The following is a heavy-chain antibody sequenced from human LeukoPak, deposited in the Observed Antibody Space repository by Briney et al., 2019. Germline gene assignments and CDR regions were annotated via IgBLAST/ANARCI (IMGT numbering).Heavy chain of an antibody. Sequence: ASVKVSCKASGYTFTGYYMHWVRQAPGQGLEWMGWINPNSGGTNYAQKFQGRVTMTRDTSISTAYMELSRLRSDDTAVYYCARDAPWLSAFDIWGQGTMVTVSS. J-gene: IGHJ3*02. CDR1: GYTFTGYY. CDR3: ARDAPWLSAFDI. CDR2: INPNSGGT. V-gene: IGHV1-2*02. D-gene: IGHD6-19*01.